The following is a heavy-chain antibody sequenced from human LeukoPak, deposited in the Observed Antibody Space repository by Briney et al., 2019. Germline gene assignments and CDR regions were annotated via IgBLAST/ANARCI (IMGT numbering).Heavy chain of an antibody. Sequence: SETLSLTCAVSGDSFSSHYWTWIRQSPGTGLEWIGYISHIGRTNYNPSLKSRVTISIDTSKNQFSLKLRSVTAADTAVYYCRKNLVTVIKGFNSGGQGKMVSVSS. D-gene: IGHD4-17*01. CDR1: GDSFSSHY. CDR2: ISHIGRT. J-gene: IGHJ3*01. V-gene: IGHV4-59*11. CDR3: RKNLVTVIKGFNS.